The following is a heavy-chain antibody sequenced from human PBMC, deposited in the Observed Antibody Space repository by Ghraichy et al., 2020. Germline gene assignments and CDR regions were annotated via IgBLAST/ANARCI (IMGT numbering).Heavy chain of an antibody. CDR3: ARTDSSGYYNEFDY. J-gene: IGHJ4*02. Sequence: SETLSLTCAVSRGSIRSGGYSWRWVRLSPGKGLEWFVYICHSGSTYYNPALRCRVTLSVARSKHRSSREPSSVTAADTAVYYCARTDSSGYYNEFDYWGQGTWVTVSS. CDR1: RGSIRSGGYS. D-gene: IGHD3-22*01. V-gene: IGHV4-30-2*06. CDR2: ICHSGST.